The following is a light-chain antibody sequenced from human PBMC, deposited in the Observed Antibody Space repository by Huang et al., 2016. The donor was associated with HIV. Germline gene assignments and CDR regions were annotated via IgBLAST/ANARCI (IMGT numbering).Light chain of an antibody. CDR2: TLS. CDR3: MQRKDFPYT. CDR1: QILYNGDDGETH. Sequence: VLTQTPISLAVTPGESASISCNSSQILYNGDDGETHLDWYIQKAGQPPHLLMYTLSYRASGVPDRFSGSVSGNNFTLKITDVEADDVGVYYCMQRKDFPYTFGQGTKLEI. V-gene: IGKV2-40*01. J-gene: IGKJ2*01.